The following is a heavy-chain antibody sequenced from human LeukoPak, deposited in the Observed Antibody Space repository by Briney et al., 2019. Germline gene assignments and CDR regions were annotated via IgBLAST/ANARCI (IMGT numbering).Heavy chain of an antibody. CDR2: ISSSGGST. D-gene: IGHD3-22*01. V-gene: IGHV3-23*01. Sequence: PGGSLRLSCAAAGFTFSIYGMTWFRQAPGKGLEWVAVISSSGGSTDYADSVKGRFTISRDNSKNTLFLQMNSLRAEDTAVYYCAKGSSGYYFDYWGQGTLITVSS. CDR3: AKGSSGYYFDY. CDR1: GFTFSIYG. J-gene: IGHJ4*02.